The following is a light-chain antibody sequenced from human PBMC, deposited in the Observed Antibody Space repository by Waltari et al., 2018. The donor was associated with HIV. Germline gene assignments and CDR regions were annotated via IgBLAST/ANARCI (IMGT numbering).Light chain of an antibody. CDR1: NLGSES. CDR2: DYN. Sequence: SYVLTQPPSVSVAPGQTARVTCGGNNLGSESVHWYQQTPGQAPVLVVYDYNHRTSGIPERCSGSNSGNTATLTISRVEAGDEADYYCQVWDSSGDHWVFGGGTKLTVL. CDR3: QVWDSSGDHWV. V-gene: IGLV3-21*02. J-gene: IGLJ3*02.